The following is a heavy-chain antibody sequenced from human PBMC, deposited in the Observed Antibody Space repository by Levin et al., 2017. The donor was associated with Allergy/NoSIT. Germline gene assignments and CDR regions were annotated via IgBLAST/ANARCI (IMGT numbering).Heavy chain of an antibody. CDR1: GYTLTELS. CDR3: ATSNYYDSRGYRDFDY. D-gene: IGHD3-22*01. CDR2: FDPEDGET. V-gene: IGHV1-24*01. Sequence: ASVKVSCKVSGYTLTELSMHWVRQAPGKGLEWMGGFDPEDGETIYAQKFQGRVTMTEDTSTDTAYMELSSLRSEDTAVYYCATSNYYDSRGYRDFDYWGQGTLVTVSS. J-gene: IGHJ4*02.